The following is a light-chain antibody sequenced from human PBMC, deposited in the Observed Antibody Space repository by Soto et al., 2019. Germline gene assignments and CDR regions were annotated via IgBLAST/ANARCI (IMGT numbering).Light chain of an antibody. CDR2: GAS. Sequence: EIVLTQSPGTLSLSPGERATLSCRASQSVGKSLAWYQQKPGQAPRLLIYGASTRATGIPDRFSGSGSGTDFTLTISRLEPEDVAVYYCQQYGGSPRTFGKGTKVERK. V-gene: IGKV3-20*01. CDR3: QQYGGSPRT. CDR1: QSVGKS. J-gene: IGKJ1*01.